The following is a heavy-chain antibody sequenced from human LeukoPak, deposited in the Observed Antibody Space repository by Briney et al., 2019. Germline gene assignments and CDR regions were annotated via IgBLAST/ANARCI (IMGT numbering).Heavy chain of an antibody. D-gene: IGHD3-22*01. J-gene: IGHJ4*02. CDR1: GGSISSGGYY. CDR3: ARVMRYYYDSSGSLDY. Sequence: SETLSLTCTVSGGSISSGGYYWSWIRQHPGKGLEWIGYIYYSGSTYYNPSLKSRVTISVDTSKNQFSLKLSSVTAADTAVYYCARVMRYYYDSSGSLDYWGLGTLVTVSS. CDR2: IYYSGST. V-gene: IGHV4-31*03.